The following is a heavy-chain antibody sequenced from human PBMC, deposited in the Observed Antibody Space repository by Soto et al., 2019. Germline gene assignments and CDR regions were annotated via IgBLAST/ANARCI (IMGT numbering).Heavy chain of an antibody. D-gene: IGHD6-6*01. J-gene: IGHJ4*02. CDR3: AKIAARGDY. CDR2: INHSGST. Sequence: SETLSLTCAVYGGSFSGYYWSWIRQPPGKGLEWIGEINHSGSTNYNPSIKSRVTISVDTSKNKFSLKLSSVTAADTAVYYCAKIAARGDYWGQGTLVTVSS. V-gene: IGHV4-34*01. CDR1: GGSFSGYY.